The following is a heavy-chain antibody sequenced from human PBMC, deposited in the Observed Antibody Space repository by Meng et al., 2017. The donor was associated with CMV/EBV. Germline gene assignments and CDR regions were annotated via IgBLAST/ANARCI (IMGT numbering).Heavy chain of an antibody. J-gene: IGHJ4*02. Sequence: GALKISCAASGFTFSSYSMNWVRQAPGKGLEWVSSISSSSSYIYYADSVKGRFTISRDNAKNSLYLQMNSLRAEDTAVYYCARDNDFDYWGQGTLVTVSS. CDR3: ARDNDFDY. CDR2: ISSSSSYI. V-gene: IGHV3-21*01. CDR1: GFTFSSYS.